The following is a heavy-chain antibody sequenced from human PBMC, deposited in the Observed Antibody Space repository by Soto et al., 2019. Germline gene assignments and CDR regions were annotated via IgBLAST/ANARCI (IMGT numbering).Heavy chain of an antibody. Sequence: SVKVSCKASGGTFSSYAISWVRQAPGQGLEWMGGIIPIFGTANYAQKFQGRVTITADESTSTAYMELSGLRSEDTAVYYCARDRPIYYDSSGYYARSGSFFDYWGQGTLITVSS. CDR1: GGTFSSYA. D-gene: IGHD3-22*01. V-gene: IGHV1-69*13. CDR2: IIPIFGTA. J-gene: IGHJ4*02. CDR3: ARDRPIYYDSSGYYARSGSFFDY.